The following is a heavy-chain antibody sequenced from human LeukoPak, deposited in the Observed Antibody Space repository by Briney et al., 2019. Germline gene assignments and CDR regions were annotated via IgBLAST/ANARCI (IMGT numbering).Heavy chain of an antibody. Sequence: ASVKVSCKASGYTFTGYYMHWVRQAPGQGLEWMGWINPNSGGTNYAQKFQGRVTMTRDTSISTAYMELSRLRSDDTAVYYCARGGDFTYYYDSSGYSHRLNYWGQGTLATVSS. CDR3: ARGGDFTYYYDSSGYSHRLNY. D-gene: IGHD3-22*01. CDR2: INPNSGGT. J-gene: IGHJ4*02. CDR1: GYTFTGYY. V-gene: IGHV1-2*02.